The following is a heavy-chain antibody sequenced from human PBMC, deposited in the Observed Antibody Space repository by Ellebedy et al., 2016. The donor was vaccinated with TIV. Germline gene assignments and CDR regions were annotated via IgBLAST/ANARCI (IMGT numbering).Heavy chain of an antibody. CDR1: GGSISSYY. Sequence: MPSETLSLTCTVSGGSISSYYWSWIRQPPGKGLAWIGSIYHSGTTYYNPSLKSRVTMSVDTPEKQFSLRLTSVTAADTAVYYCARARGQYLYGSGSYFTNWGQGEVVTVSS. D-gene: IGHD3-10*01. V-gene: IGHV4-59*04. CDR3: ARARGQYLYGSGSYFTN. J-gene: IGHJ4*02. CDR2: IYHSGTT.